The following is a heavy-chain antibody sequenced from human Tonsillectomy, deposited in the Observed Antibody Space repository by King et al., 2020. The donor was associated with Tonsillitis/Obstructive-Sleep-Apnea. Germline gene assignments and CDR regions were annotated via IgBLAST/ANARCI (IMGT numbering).Heavy chain of an antibody. J-gene: IGHJ6*03. D-gene: IGHD1-14*01. CDR2: IYNSGTT. V-gene: IGHV4-59*01. CDR1: GCSIINYY. CDR3: ARRKRGSFYYMDV. Sequence: VQLQESGPGLGKPSETLSLTCTVSGCSIINYYWSWVRQSPGKGLEWIGYIYNSGTTNYNPSLKSRVTISVDTSNNQFSLNLISVTAADTAMYYCARRKRGSFYYMDVWGKGTTVTVSS.